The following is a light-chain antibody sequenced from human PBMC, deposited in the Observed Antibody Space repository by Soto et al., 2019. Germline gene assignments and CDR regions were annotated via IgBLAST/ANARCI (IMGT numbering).Light chain of an antibody. J-gene: IGLJ2*01. CDR3: QMWDSSSDVF. Sequence: SYELTQSPSVSVAPGQTASITCGGKNIGSRSVHWYQQKPGQAPVLVMYNDNDRPSGITERFTGSNSGNTATLTVSRVEAGDEADYYCQMWDSSSDVFVGGGTKLTVL. CDR1: NIGSRS. V-gene: IGLV3-21*04. CDR2: NDN.